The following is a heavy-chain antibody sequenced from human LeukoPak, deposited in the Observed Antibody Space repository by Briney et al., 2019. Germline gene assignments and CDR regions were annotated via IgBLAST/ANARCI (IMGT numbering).Heavy chain of an antibody. J-gene: IGHJ4*02. D-gene: IGHD1-1*01. CDR2: ISSSSSCI. V-gene: IGHV3-21*01. Sequence: GGSLRLSCAASVFTFSSYSMNWVRQAPGKGLEWVSSISSSSSCIYYADSVKGRFTISRDNAKNSLYLQMTSLRAEDTAVYYCARDRRRNEYWGQGTLVTVSS. CDR1: VFTFSSYS. CDR3: ARDRRRNEY.